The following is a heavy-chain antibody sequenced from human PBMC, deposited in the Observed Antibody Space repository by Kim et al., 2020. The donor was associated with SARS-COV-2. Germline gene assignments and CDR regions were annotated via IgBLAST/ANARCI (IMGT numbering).Heavy chain of an antibody. CDR2: ISYDGSNK. D-gene: IGHD1-26*01. CDR1: GFTFSSYA. CDR3: AREGGNYFDY. J-gene: IGHJ4*02. Sequence: GGSLRPSCAASGFTFSSYAMHWVRQAPGKGLEWVAVISYDGSNKYYADSVKGRFTISRDNSKNTLYLQMNSLRAEDTAVYYCAREGGNYFDYWGQGTLVTVSS. V-gene: IGHV3-30*04.